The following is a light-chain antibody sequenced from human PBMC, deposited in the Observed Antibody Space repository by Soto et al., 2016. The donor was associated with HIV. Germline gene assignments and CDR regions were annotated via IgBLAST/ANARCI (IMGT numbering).Light chain of an antibody. CDR2: QDT. J-gene: IGLJ2*01. V-gene: IGLV3-1*01. CDR3: QAWDTSTVV. Sequence: SYELTQPPSVSVSPGQTASVTCSGDELGDKYACWCQQKPGQSPVLVIYQDTKRPSGIPERFSGSNSGNTATLTISGTQAMDEADYYCQAWDTSTVVFGGGTKLTVL. CDR1: ELGDKY.